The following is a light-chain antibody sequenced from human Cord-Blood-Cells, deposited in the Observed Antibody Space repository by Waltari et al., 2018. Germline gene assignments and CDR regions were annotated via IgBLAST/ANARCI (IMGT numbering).Light chain of an antibody. Sequence: EIVLTQSSATLSLSPGDRATPSCLASQSVSSYLAWYQQKPGQAPRLLIYDASNRATGIPARFSGSGSGTDFTLTISSLVPEDFAVYYCQQRSNWPPLTFGGGTKVEIK. CDR1: QSVSSY. CDR3: QQRSNWPPLT. CDR2: DAS. J-gene: IGKJ4*01. V-gene: IGKV3-11*01.